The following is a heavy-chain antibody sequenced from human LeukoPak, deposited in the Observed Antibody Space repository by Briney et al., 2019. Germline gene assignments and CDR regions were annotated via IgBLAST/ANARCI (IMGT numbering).Heavy chain of an antibody. D-gene: IGHD3-22*01. J-gene: IGHJ6*03. Sequence: SETLSLTCTVSGGSISRYYWSWIRQPPGKGLEWIGYIYYRGSTNYNPSLKSRVTISVDTSKNQFSLKLSSVTAADTAVYYCARGVRDDSRGYYYDGRLYYYYYMDVWGKGTTVTVSS. CDR2: IYYRGST. CDR1: GGSISRYY. V-gene: IGHV4-59*01. CDR3: ARGVRDDSRGYYYDGRLYYYYYMDV.